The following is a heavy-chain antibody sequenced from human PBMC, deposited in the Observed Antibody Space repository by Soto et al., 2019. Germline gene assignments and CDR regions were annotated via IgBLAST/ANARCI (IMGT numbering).Heavy chain of an antibody. CDR3: AKEMPLGGILGAEPLDY. CDR1: GFTFNNYA. Sequence: LRLSCAASGFTFNNYAMTWIRQAPGKGLEWVATVSDSGETSLSADSVKGRFTISRDNSRKTLYLQMNRLRPEDTATYYCAKEMPLGGILGAEPLDYWGQGTLVTVSS. CDR2: VSDSGETS. V-gene: IGHV3-23*01. J-gene: IGHJ4*02. D-gene: IGHD1-26*01.